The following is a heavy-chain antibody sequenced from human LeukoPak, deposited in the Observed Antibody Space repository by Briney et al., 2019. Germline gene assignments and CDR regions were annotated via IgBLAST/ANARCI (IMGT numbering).Heavy chain of an antibody. Sequence: PSETLSLTCTVSSGSITSYYWNWIRQPAGKGLEWIGRIYSSGSTDYNPSLKSRVTMSVDTSENQFSLNLSSVTAADSAVYYCARARGRLLLVDYWGRGTLVTVSS. CDR1: SGSITSYY. V-gene: IGHV4-4*07. D-gene: IGHD2-15*01. CDR3: ARARGRLLLVDY. J-gene: IGHJ4*02. CDR2: IYSSGST.